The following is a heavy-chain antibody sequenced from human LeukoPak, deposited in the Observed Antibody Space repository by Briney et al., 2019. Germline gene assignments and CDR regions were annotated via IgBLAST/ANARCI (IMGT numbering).Heavy chain of an antibody. Sequence: SETLSLTCTVSGGSISSSSYYWGWIRQPPGKGLEWIGSIYYSGSTYYNPSPKSRVTISVDTSKNQFSLKLSSVTAADTAVYYCARPVTGGLLGDFDYWGQGTLVTVSS. J-gene: IGHJ4*02. CDR2: IYYSGST. D-gene: IGHD7-27*01. CDR1: GGSISSSSYY. V-gene: IGHV4-39*01. CDR3: ARPVTGGLLGDFDY.